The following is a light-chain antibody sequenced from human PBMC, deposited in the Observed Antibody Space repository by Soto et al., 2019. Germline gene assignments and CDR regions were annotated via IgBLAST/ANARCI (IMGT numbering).Light chain of an antibody. V-gene: IGLV2-14*01. CDR3: SSFTRIVGL. CDR1: VSEVAAYTY. Sequence: QSVLTQPASVSGSPGQTITISCTGAVSEVAAYTYVSWYQQHPGKGPKLIIYDVSNRPLGVSNRFSGSKSGTTASLTISGLQAEDEADHYCSSFTRIVGLFGGGTQLTVL. J-gene: IGLJ3*02. CDR2: DVS.